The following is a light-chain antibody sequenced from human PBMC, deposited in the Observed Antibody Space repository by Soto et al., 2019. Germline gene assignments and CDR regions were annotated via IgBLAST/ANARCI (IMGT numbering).Light chain of an antibody. V-gene: IGKV1D-8*03. J-gene: IGKJ2*01. Sequence: VIWMTQSPSLLSASTGDRVTISCRMSLGISSYLAWYQQKPGNAPELLIYAASTLQSGVPSRFSGSGSVTDFTLTISCLQSEDFATYYCQQYYSIPHPFGQGNNLEIK. CDR1: LGISSY. CDR3: QQYYSIPHP. CDR2: AAS.